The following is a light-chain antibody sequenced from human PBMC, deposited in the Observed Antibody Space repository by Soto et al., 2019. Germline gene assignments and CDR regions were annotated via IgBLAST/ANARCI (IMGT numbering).Light chain of an antibody. J-gene: IGLJ2*01. CDR3: SSYTSSNTLV. CDR1: SSDVGGFNY. CDR2: EVS. Sequence: QLVLTQPASVSGSPGQSITISCTGTSSDVGGFNYVSWYQQHPGKAPKLMIYEVSNRPSGVSNRFSGSKSGNTASLTISGLQAEDEGDYYCSSYTSSNTLVFGGGTKLTVL. V-gene: IGLV2-14*01.